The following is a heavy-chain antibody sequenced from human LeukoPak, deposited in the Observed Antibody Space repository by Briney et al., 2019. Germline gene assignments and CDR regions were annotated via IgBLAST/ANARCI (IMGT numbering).Heavy chain of an antibody. J-gene: IGHJ6*02. CDR2: IIPIFGTA. D-gene: IGHD4-23*01. Sequence: SVKVSCKASGYTFTSHAISWVRQAPGQGLEWMGGIIPIFGTANYAQKFQGRVTITADESTSTAYMELSSLRSEDTAVYYCARAETTVVTPYLHYYYGMDVWGQGTTVTVSS. V-gene: IGHV1-69*13. CDR3: ARAETTVVTPYLHYYYGMDV. CDR1: GYTFTSHA.